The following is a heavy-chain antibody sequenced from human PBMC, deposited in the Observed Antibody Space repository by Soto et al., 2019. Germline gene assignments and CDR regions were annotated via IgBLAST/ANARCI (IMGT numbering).Heavy chain of an antibody. J-gene: IGHJ4*02. D-gene: IGHD6-13*01. CDR1: GGSISSSTW. Sequence: QVQLQESGPGLVKPSGTLSLTCAVSGGSISSSTWWSWVRQPPGKGLEWIGEIYHSGSTNYNPSLKSRVTISVDKSKNQVSLKLSSVTAADTAVYYCARTRSNSSSWENSFDYWGQGTLVTVSS. V-gene: IGHV4-4*02. CDR3: ARTRSNSSSWENSFDY. CDR2: IYHSGST.